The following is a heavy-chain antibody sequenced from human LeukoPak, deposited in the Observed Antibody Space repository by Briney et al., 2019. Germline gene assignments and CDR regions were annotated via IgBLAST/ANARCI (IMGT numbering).Heavy chain of an antibody. J-gene: IGHJ6*02. CDR3: ARGAATDYYYYGMDV. D-gene: IGHD6-25*01. CDR2: ISAYNGNT. Sequence: ASVTVSCTASGYTFTSYGISWVRQAPGQGLEWMGWISAYNGNTNYAQKLQGRVTMTTDTSTSTAYMELRSLRSDDTAVYYCARGAATDYYYYGMDVWGQGTTVTVSS. CDR1: GYTFTSYG. V-gene: IGHV1-18*01.